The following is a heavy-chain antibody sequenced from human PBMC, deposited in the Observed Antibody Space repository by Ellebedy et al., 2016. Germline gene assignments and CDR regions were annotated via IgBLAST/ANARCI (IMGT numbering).Heavy chain of an antibody. CDR2: MYSSGGT. D-gene: IGHD5-24*01. J-gene: IGHJ4*02. CDR3: ARDDRDGYSLGLDY. CDR1: GDSISGYY. V-gene: IGHV4-4*07. Sequence: SETLSLXXIVSGDSISGYYWIWVRQPAGKGLEWIGRMYSSGGTDYNPSLKSRVTMSIDTSNNQFSLNLKSVTAADTGVYYCARDDRDGYSLGLDYWGQGTLVTVSS.